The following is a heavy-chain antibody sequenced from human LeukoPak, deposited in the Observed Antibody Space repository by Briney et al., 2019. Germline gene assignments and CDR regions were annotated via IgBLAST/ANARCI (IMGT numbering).Heavy chain of an antibody. CDR2: LRSTVHGGPA. CDR1: GFNFANYG. Sequence: GGSLRLSCSTFGFNFANYGVSWFRQAPGQGLEWVGFLRSTVHGGPAEYAASVEGRFIISRDDSKSIAYLQMNSLKTEDTAVYYCTRGKSSGWDPPYSYYGMDVWGQGTTVTVSS. CDR3: TRGKSSGWDPPYSYYGMDV. J-gene: IGHJ6*02. D-gene: IGHD6-19*01. V-gene: IGHV3-49*03.